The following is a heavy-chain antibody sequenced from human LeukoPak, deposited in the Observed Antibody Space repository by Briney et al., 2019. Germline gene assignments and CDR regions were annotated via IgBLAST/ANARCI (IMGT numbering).Heavy chain of an antibody. J-gene: IGHJ6*02. V-gene: IGHV5-51*01. D-gene: IGHD2-21*02. CDR3: WRDCAGDCYSKHMDV. CDR2: IYPADAQT. CDR1: GYSFSNYW. Sequence: GESLKISCQGFGYSFSNYWIGWVREMPGKGLEWIGVIYPADAQTNYSSSFQGQVTMSVDKSISTAYLQWSRLKASDTAVYYYWRDCAGDCYSKHMDVWGQGTTVTVSS.